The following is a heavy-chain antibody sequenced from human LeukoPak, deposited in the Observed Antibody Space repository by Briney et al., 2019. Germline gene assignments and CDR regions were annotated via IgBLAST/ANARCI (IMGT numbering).Heavy chain of an antibody. J-gene: IGHJ5*02. Sequence: GGSLRLSCAASGFTFSSYSMSWVRQAPVKGLEWVSFITSSSSYIYYADSVKGRFTISRDNAKNSLYLQMNSLRAEDTAVYYCARVSNSGWGSRFDPWGQGTLVTVSS. D-gene: IGHD6-19*01. CDR1: GFTFSSYS. CDR3: ARVSNSGWGSRFDP. V-gene: IGHV3-21*01. CDR2: ITSSSSYI.